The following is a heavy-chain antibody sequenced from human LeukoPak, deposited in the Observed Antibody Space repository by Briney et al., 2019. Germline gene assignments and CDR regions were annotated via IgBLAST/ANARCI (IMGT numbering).Heavy chain of an antibody. J-gene: IGHJ3*02. Sequence: PGGSLRLSCAASGFTFSSYSMNWVRQAPGKGLDWVSYISNSGGTIYYGDSVKGRFTLSRDNAKNSLYLHLNSLRDEDTAVYFCARVSAGHVFDIWGQGTMVTVSS. CDR1: GFTFSSYS. V-gene: IGHV3-48*02. CDR2: ISNSGGTI. CDR3: ARVSAGHVFDI.